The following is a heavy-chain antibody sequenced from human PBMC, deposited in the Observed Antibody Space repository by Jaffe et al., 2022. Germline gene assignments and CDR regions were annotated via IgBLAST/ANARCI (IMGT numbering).Heavy chain of an antibody. V-gene: IGHV4-39*01. CDR2: IYYSGST. CDR1: GGSISSSSYY. J-gene: IGHJ6*04. D-gene: IGHD3-10*01. CDR3: ARLPLFYGSGSYGPGMDV. Sequence: QLQLQESGPGLVKPSETLSLTCTVSGGSISSSSYYWGWIRQPPGKGLEWIGSIYYSGSTYYNPSLKSRVTISVDTSKNQFSLKLSSVTAADTAVYYCARLPLFYGSGSYGPGMDVWGKGTTVTVSS.